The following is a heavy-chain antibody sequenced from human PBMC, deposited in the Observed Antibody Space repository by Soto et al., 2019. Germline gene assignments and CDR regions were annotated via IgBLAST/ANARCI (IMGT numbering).Heavy chain of an antibody. V-gene: IGHV3-7*03. CDR3: AGWGGHDYNY. J-gene: IGHJ4*02. D-gene: IGHD4-4*01. CDR1: GFPFSTYW. Sequence: EVQLLGSGGGLVQPGGSLRLSCVGSGFPFSTYWMNWVHQAPGKGLEWVANINPDGNVGTYVDSVRGRFTTSRDNAKNSLYLQMNSLRADDTAVYFCAGWGGHDYNYWGQGIMVTVSS. CDR2: INPDGNVG.